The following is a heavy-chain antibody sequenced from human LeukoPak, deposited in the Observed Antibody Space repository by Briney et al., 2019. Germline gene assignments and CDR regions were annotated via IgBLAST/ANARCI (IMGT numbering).Heavy chain of an antibody. CDR3: ARGNRYSSGWYVFGY. J-gene: IGHJ4*02. CDR2: ISYDGSNK. Sequence: GRSLRLSCAASGFTFSSYAMHWVRQAPGKGLEWVAVISYDGSNKYYADSVKGRFTISRDNSKSTLYLQMNSLRAEDTAVYYCARGNRYSSGWYVFGYWGQGTLVTVSS. V-gene: IGHV3-30*01. CDR1: GFTFSSYA. D-gene: IGHD6-19*01.